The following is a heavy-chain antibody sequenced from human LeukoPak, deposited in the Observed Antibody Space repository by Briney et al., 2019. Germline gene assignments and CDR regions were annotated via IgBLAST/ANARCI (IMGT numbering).Heavy chain of an antibody. CDR3: ARDRWFGEFDY. D-gene: IGHD3-10*01. CDR1: GGSISSYY. J-gene: IGHJ4*02. CDR2: IYYSGST. V-gene: IGHV4-59*01. Sequence: SETLSLTCTVSGGSISSYYWSWIRQPPGEGLEWIGYIYYSGSTNYNPSLKSRVTISVDTSKNQFSLKLSSVTAADTAVYYCARDRWFGEFDYWGQGTLVTVSS.